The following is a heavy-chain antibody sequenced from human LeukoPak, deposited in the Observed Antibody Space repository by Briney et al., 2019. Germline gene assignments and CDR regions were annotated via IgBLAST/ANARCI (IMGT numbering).Heavy chain of an antibody. V-gene: IGHV4-34*01. D-gene: IGHD2-15*01. CDR2: INNSGST. CDR3: ARGRSDCIGGSCYSKGDY. Sequence: SETLSLTCAVYGGSFSGYYWSWIRQPQGKGMGWMGEINNSGSTNDNPTLKSRGTISVDMSNNQFSLKLSSVTAADTAVYYCARGRSDCIGGSCYSKGDYWGQGTLVTVSS. J-gene: IGHJ4*02. CDR1: GGSFSGYY.